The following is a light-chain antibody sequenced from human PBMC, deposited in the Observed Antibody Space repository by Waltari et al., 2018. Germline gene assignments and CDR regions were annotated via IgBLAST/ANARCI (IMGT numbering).Light chain of an antibody. V-gene: IGKV3-20*01. J-gene: IGKJ1*01. Sequence: EIVLTQSGTLSLSPGERATLSCRASQSVSRYLAWYQQKPGQAPRLLIYDASSRATGIPDRFSGSGYGTDFSLTISRLEPEDFAVYYCQKYGSLPATFGQGTKVEIK. CDR2: DAS. CDR3: QKYGSLPAT. CDR1: QSVSRY.